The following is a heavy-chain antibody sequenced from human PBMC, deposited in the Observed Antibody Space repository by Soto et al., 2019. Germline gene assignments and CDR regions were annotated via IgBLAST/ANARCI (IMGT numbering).Heavy chain of an antibody. J-gene: IGHJ5*02. D-gene: IGHD4-17*01. Sequence: EVQLVESGGGLVKPGGSLRLSCAASGFTFSSYSMNWVRQAPGKGLEWVSSISSSSSYIYYADSVKGRFTISRDNAKNSLYLQMNSLRAEDTAVYYCARDQDYGDDVNWFDPWGQGTLVTVSS. CDR1: GFTFSSYS. CDR3: ARDQDYGDDVNWFDP. V-gene: IGHV3-21*01. CDR2: ISSSSSYI.